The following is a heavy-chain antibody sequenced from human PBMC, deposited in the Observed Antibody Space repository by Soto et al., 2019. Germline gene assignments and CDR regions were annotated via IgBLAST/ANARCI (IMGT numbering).Heavy chain of an antibody. CDR2: IQSGGTT. J-gene: IGHJ6*02. Sequence: GGSLRLSCAASGFTVSSKYMTWVRQAPGKGLEWVSLIQSGGTTYYADSVKGRFTISRDTSENTLHLQMDSLRVEDTAVYFCSIDVVLGDGGRCYWIRLDVWGQGTTVTVSS. CDR3: SIDVVLGDGGRCYWIRLDV. CDR1: GFTVSSKY. D-gene: IGHD2-15*01. V-gene: IGHV3-66*01.